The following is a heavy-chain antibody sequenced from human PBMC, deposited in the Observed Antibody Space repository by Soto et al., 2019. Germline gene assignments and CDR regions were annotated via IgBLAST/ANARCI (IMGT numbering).Heavy chain of an antibody. D-gene: IGHD3-22*01. J-gene: IGHJ4*02. CDR3: ARAPYYYDSSGYWAY. CDR2: ISSSSSYI. V-gene: IGHV3-21*01. Sequence: PAWSLRLSCAASGFTFSIYSMYWVCQAPGKGLEWVSSISSSSSYIYYADSVKGRFTISRDNAKNSLYLQMNSLRAEDTAVYYCARAPYYYDSSGYWAYWGQGTLVTVSS. CDR1: GFTFSIYS.